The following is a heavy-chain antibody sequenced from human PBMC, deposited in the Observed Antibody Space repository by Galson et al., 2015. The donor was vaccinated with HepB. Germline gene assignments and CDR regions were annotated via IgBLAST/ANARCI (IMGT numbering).Heavy chain of an antibody. Sequence: VKVSCKASGGTFSSYAISWVRQAPGQGLEWMGGIIPIFGTASYAQKFQGRVTITADESTSTAYTELSSLRSEDTAVYYCASRITIFGVVTTGYFDYWGQGTLVTVSS. CDR1: GGTFSSYA. J-gene: IGHJ4*02. CDR2: IIPIFGTA. V-gene: IGHV1-69*13. D-gene: IGHD3-3*01. CDR3: ASRITIFGVVTTGYFDY.